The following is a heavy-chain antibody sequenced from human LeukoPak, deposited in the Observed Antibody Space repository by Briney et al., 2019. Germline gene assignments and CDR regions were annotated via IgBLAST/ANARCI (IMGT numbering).Heavy chain of an antibody. CDR2: IYYSGST. Sequence: PSETLSLTCTVSGGSISSYYWSWIRQPPGKGLEWIGYIYYSGSTNYNPSLKSRVTISVDTSKNQFSLKLSSVTAADTAVYYCARESIAAAGTRWHYFDYWGQGTLVTVSS. V-gene: IGHV4-59*01. CDR1: GGSISSYY. CDR3: ARESIAAAGTRWHYFDY. D-gene: IGHD6-13*01. J-gene: IGHJ4*02.